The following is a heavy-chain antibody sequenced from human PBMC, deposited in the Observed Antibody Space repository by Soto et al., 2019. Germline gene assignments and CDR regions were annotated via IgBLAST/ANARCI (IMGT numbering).Heavy chain of an antibody. Sequence: VQLVQSGAEVKKPGAAVKVSCMASGYSFTNYGISWVRQAPGQGLEWMGWISAHNGNTNYAQKFQGRVTKTTDTSTSTAYMELRSLRSDDTAVYYCARNRYCSGGTCQREGAIDIWGQGTMVTVSS. CDR2: ISAHNGNT. V-gene: IGHV1-18*01. CDR3: ARNRYCSGGTCQREGAIDI. J-gene: IGHJ3*02. CDR1: GYSFTNYG. D-gene: IGHD2-15*01.